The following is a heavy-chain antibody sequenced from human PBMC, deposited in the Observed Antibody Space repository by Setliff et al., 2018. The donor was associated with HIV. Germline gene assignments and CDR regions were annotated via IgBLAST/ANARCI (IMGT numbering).Heavy chain of an antibody. CDR1: GGSFSGYY. CDR3: ARAPITIFGVIIIPVYFDY. V-gene: IGHV4-34*01. Sequence: SETLSLTCAVYGGSFSGYYWSWIRQPPEKGLEWIGSFYHSGSTYYNPSLKSRVTISVDTSKNQFSLKLSSVTAADTAVYYCARAPITIFGVIIIPVYFDYWGQGTLVTVSS. CDR2: FYHSGST. J-gene: IGHJ4*02. D-gene: IGHD3-3*01.